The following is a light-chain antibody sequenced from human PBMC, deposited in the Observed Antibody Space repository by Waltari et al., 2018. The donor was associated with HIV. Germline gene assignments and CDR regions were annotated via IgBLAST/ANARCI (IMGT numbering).Light chain of an antibody. CDR3: ASWDDNLNSWV. J-gene: IGLJ3*02. Sequence: QSVVTQPPSASGTPGQRVTISCSGSDSYIGSHYFYWYQDLPGTAPKLLIYKNNQRSSGVPDRFSGSKSDTSASLAISGLRSEDEADYYCASWDDNLNSWVFGGGTKLTVL. CDR2: KNN. CDR1: DSYIGSHY. V-gene: IGLV1-47*01.